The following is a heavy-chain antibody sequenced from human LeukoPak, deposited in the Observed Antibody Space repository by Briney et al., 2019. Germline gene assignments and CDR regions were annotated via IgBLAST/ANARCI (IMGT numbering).Heavy chain of an antibody. CDR1: GGSISSYY. CDR2: IYYSGST. Sequence: SETLSLTCTVSGGSISSYYWSWIRQPPGKGLEWIGYIYYSGSTIYNPSLKSRVTISVDTSKNQFSLKLSSVTAADTAVYYCARGSGTVTTDYWGQGTLVTVSS. J-gene: IGHJ4*02. D-gene: IGHD4-17*01. CDR3: ARGSGTVTTDY. V-gene: IGHV4-59*12.